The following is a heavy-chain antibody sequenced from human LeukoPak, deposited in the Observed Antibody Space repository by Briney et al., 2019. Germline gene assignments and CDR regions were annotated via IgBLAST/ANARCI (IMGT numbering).Heavy chain of an antibody. CDR2: IYPGDSDT. J-gene: IGHJ4*02. CDR3: ALKSRGYCSGGRCYIGY. V-gene: IGHV5-51*01. Sequence: GESLKISCKGSGYRFTNYWIGWVPQMPGKGLGWMGIIYPGDSDTRYSPSFQGQVTISADKSISTAYLQWSSLRASDSAMYYCALKSRGYCSGGRCYIGYWGQGTLVTVSS. D-gene: IGHD2-15*01. CDR1: GYRFTNYW.